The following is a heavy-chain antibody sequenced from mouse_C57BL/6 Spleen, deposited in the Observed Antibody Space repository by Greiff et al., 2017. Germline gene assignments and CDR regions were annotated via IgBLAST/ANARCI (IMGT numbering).Heavy chain of an antibody. D-gene: IGHD1-1*01. J-gene: IGHJ1*03. CDR2: IRSKSNNYAT. CDR3: VRQGYGRSYWDIDV. Sequence: EVNVVESGGGLVQPKGSLKLSCAASGFSFNTYAMNCVRQAPGKGLEWVARIRSKSNNYATYSADSVKNSFTITRDDSESMLYLQMNNLKTEDTAMYYSVRQGYGRSYWDIDVWGTGTTVTVSS. CDR1: GFSFNTYA. V-gene: IGHV10-1*01.